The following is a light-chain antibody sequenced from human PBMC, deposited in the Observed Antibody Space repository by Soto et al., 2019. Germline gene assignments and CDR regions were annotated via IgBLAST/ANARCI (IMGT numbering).Light chain of an antibody. J-gene: IGKJ1*01. CDR3: QQYSSDST. CDR2: RAS. V-gene: IGKV1-5*03. CDR1: QNINKW. Sequence: DIQMTQSPSTLSASVGDRVTITCRASQNINKWLAWYQQKPGKAPKLLIYRASSLENGVPSRFSGRGSGTDFIFTITSLQPDDFATYYCQQYSSDSTFGQGTKVEIK.